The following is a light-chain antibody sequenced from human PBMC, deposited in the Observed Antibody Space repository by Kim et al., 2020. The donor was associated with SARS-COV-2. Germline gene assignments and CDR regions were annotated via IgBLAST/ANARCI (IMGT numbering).Light chain of an antibody. CDR2: DAS. CDR1: RDIINY. CDR3: QNYNSAVYT. J-gene: IGKJ2*01. Sequence: SAYVRDIVTITCLASRDIINYLSWYQQKPWKVPKLLIYDASTLQSGVPSRFSGSGSWTDFTLTISSLQPEDVATYYCQNYNSAVYTFGQGTKLEI. V-gene: IGKV1-27*01.